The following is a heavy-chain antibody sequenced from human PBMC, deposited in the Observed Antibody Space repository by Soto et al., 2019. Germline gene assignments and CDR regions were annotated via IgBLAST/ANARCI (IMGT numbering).Heavy chain of an antibody. J-gene: IGHJ6*03. V-gene: IGHV1-8*01. CDR1: GYVFPSYD. CDR3: ARADPRHYYMDV. CDR2: VNPGSGYK. Sequence: QVQLVQSGAEVKKPGASVKVSCKASGYVFPSYDISWVRQAPGHGLEWLGWVNPGSGYKGYAQKFQGRVTMTRNMSISTVYMELGSLRSEDTAVYYCARADPRHYYMDVWGKRTTVIVSS.